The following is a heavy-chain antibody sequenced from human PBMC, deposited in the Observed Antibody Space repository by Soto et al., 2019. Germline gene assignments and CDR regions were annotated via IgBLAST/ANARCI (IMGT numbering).Heavy chain of an antibody. J-gene: IGHJ5*02. CDR3: ARDSITMVRLPTSWFDP. CDR2: IWYDGSNK. Sequence: GSLRLSCAASGFTFSSYGMHWVRQAPGKGLEWVAVIWYDGSNKYYADSVKGRFTISRDNSKNTLYLQMNSLRAEDTAVYYCARDSITMVRLPTSWFDPWGQGTLVTVSS. D-gene: IGHD3-10*01. CDR1: GFTFSSYG. V-gene: IGHV3-33*01.